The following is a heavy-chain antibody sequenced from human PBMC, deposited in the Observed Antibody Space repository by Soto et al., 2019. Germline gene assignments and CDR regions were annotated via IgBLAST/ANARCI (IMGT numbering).Heavy chain of an antibody. CDR2: IVVGSGNT. Sequence: ASVKVSCKASGFTFTSSAVQWVRQARGQRLEWIGWIVVGSGNTNYAQKFQERVTITRDMSTSTAYMELSSLRSEDTAVYYCAAVGGGTMIVVDTSFDYWGQGTLVTVSS. V-gene: IGHV1-58*01. J-gene: IGHJ4*02. CDR1: GFTFTSSA. CDR3: AAVGGGTMIVVDTSFDY. D-gene: IGHD3-22*01.